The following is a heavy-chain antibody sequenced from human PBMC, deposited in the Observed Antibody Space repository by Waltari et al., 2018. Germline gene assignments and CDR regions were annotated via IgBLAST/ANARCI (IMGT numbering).Heavy chain of an antibody. J-gene: IGHJ4*02. CDR1: GFTFSSYA. D-gene: IGHD3-22*01. Sequence: QVQLVESGGGVVQPGRSLRLSCAASGFTFSSYAMHWVRQAPGKGLEGVAFISYDGSNKNYADSVKGRFTISRDNSKNTLYLQMNSLRAEDTAVYYCAGMTYYDSSGYKVWGQGTLVTVSS. V-gene: IGHV3-30*14. CDR2: ISYDGSNK. CDR3: AGMTYYDSSGYKV.